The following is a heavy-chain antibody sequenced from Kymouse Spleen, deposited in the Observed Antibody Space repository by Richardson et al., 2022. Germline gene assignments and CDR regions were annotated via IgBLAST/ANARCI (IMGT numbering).Heavy chain of an antibody. D-gene: IGHD3-10*01. CDR3: ARDRLLWFGDLYYYGMDV. Sequence: QVQLQESGPGLVKPSETLSLTCTVSGGSVSSGSYYWSWIRQPPGKGLEWIGYIYYSGSTNYNPSLKSRVTISVDTSKNQFSLKLSSVTAADTAVYYCARDRLLWFGDLYYYGMDVWGQGTTVTVSS. V-gene: IGHV4-61*01. J-gene: IGHJ6*02. CDR2: IYYSGST. CDR1: GGSVSSGSYY.